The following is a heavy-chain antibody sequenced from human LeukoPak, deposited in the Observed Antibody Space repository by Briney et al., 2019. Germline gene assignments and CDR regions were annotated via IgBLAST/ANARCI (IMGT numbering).Heavy chain of an antibody. D-gene: IGHD1-26*01. Sequence: GGSLRLSCEASGFTFSSYNMNWVRQAPGKGLEGVSYISSSSSVIYYADSVKGRFTISRDNAKNSLYLQMNSLRAEDTAVYYCATARYSGSYYDHWGQGILVTVSS. CDR1: GFTFSSYN. J-gene: IGHJ4*02. V-gene: IGHV3-48*01. CDR2: ISSSSSVI. CDR3: ATARYSGSYYDH.